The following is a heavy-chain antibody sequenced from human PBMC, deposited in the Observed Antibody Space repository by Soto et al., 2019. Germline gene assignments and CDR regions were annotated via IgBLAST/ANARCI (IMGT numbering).Heavy chain of an antibody. CDR2: IYSGGST. J-gene: IGHJ4*02. CDR3: ARVEMGAFDY. CDR1: GFTVSSNY. Sequence: LILSCAASGFTVSSNYMSWVRQAPGKGLEWVSVIYSGGSTYYADPVKGRFTISRDNSKNTLYLQMNSLRAEDTAVYYCARVEMGAFDYWGQGTLVTVSS. D-gene: IGHD1-26*01. V-gene: IGHV3-53*01.